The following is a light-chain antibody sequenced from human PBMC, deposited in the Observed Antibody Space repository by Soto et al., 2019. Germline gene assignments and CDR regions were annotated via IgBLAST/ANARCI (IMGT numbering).Light chain of an antibody. CDR3: QSYATSLSGYV. V-gene: IGLV1-40*01. Sequence: QSVLTQPPSVSGAPGQRVTISCTGSSSNIGAGYDVHWYQQLPGTAPKLLIYGNSNRPSGVPDRFSGSKSGTSASLAITGLQVEDEADYYCQSYATSLSGYVFGTGTKLTVL. CDR1: SSNIGAGYD. J-gene: IGLJ1*01. CDR2: GNS.